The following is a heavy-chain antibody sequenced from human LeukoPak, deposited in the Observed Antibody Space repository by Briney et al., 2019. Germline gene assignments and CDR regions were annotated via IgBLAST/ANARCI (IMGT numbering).Heavy chain of an antibody. D-gene: IGHD6-19*01. CDR2: ISSSSSYI. CDR3: AREYSSGWPNPGH. Sequence: PGGSLRLSCAASGFTFSSYSMNWVRQAPGKGLEWVSSISSSSSYIYYADSVKGRFTISRDNAKNSLYLQMNSLRAEDTAVYYCAREYSSGWPNPGHWGQGTLVTVSS. J-gene: IGHJ4*02. CDR1: GFTFSSYS. V-gene: IGHV3-21*01.